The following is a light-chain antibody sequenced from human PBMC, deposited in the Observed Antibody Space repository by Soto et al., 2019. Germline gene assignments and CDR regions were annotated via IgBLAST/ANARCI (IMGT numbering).Light chain of an antibody. J-gene: IGKJ5*01. CDR2: GAS. Sequence: EIVLTQSPGTLSLSPGERATLSCRASQRVSSGYLAWYQQKPGQAPRLLIYGASNRATDIPDRFSGRGSGTDFTLTISRLEPEDFVVYYCQQYNSWPPITFGQGTRLEIK. CDR3: QQYNSWPPIT. CDR1: QRVSSGY. V-gene: IGKV3-20*01.